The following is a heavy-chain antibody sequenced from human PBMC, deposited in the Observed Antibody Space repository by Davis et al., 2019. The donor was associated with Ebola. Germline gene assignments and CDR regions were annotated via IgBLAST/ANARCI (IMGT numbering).Heavy chain of an antibody. V-gene: IGHV3-30*18. CDR1: GFTFSSYG. Sequence: PGGSLRLSCAASGFTFSSYGMHWVRQAPGKGLEWVAVISYDGSNKYYADSVKGRFTISRDNSKNTLYLQMNSLRAEDTAVYYCAKDRDRYFDYWGQGTLVTVSS. J-gene: IGHJ4*02. CDR2: ISYDGSNK. CDR3: AKDRDRYFDY. D-gene: IGHD3-10*01.